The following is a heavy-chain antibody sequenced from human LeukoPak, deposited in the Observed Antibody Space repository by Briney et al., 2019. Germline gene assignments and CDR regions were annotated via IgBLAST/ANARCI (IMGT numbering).Heavy chain of an antibody. Sequence: GGSLRLSCAASGFTFSTYNMNWVRQAPGKGLEWVSSIGSSSSYLYHADSVKGRFTISRDNAKNSLYLQMNSLRAEDTAVYYCAREMTMATRSIDYWGQGTLVTVSS. CDR1: GFTFSTYN. CDR3: AREMTMATRSIDY. V-gene: IGHV3-21*06. J-gene: IGHJ4*02. CDR2: IGSSSSYL. D-gene: IGHD5-24*01.